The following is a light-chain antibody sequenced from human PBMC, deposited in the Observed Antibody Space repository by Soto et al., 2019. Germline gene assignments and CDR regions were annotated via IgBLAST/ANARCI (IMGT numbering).Light chain of an antibody. J-gene: IGKJ1*01. CDR2: GAS. CDR3: QQYKNGWT. V-gene: IGKV3-15*01. CDR1: QSVSSN. Sequence: EILMTHSPATLSFSPGQRATLSCRASQSVSSNLAWYQQKPGQAPRLLMYGASTRATGIPARFSGSGSGTEFTLTISSLQSEDFAVYYCQQYKNGWTFGQGTKVDIK.